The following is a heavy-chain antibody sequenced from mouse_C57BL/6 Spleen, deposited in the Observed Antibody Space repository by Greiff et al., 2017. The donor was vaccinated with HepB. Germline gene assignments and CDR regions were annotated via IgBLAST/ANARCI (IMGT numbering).Heavy chain of an antibody. Sequence: VQLQQPGAELVKPGASVKMSCKASGYTFTSYWITWVKQRPGQGLEWIGDIYPGSGSTNYNEKFKSKATLTVDPSSSTAYMQLSSLTSEDSAVYYCAYYGSSPRYFDVWGTGTTVTVSS. CDR2: IYPGSGST. V-gene: IGHV1-55*01. J-gene: IGHJ1*03. D-gene: IGHD1-1*01. CDR3: AYYGSSPRYFDV. CDR1: GYTFTSYW.